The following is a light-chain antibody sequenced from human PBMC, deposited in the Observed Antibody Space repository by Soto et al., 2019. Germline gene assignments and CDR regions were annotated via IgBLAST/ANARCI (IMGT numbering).Light chain of an antibody. CDR2: DAS. J-gene: IGKJ4*01. V-gene: IGKV3-11*01. Sequence: EIVLTQSPATLSLSPGERATLSCRASQSVSSYLAWYQQKPGQAPRLLIYDASNRATGIPARFSGSGSGTDFTLTISSLEPEDFAVYYRQQRSNWPPEITFGGGTKVEIK. CDR1: QSVSSY. CDR3: QQRSNWPPEIT.